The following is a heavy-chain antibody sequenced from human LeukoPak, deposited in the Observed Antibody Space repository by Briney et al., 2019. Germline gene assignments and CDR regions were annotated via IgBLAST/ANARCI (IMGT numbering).Heavy chain of an antibody. D-gene: IGHD6-19*01. Sequence: SETLSLTCTVSGGSISNYFWSWIRQPPGKGLEWIGFITYSGSTDHNPSLKSRVTTSVDASKNQFSLKLTSVTAADTAVYYCVRHTTSGWYQVVYWGQGTLVTVSS. J-gene: IGHJ4*02. V-gene: IGHV4-59*01. CDR1: GGSISNYF. CDR3: VRHTTSGWYQVVY. CDR2: ITYSGST.